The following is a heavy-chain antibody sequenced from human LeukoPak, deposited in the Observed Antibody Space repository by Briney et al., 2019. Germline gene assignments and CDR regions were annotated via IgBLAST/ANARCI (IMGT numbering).Heavy chain of an antibody. D-gene: IGHD3-22*01. CDR1: GFTFSSYG. Sequence: GGSLRLSCAASGFTFSSYGMSWVRQAPGKGLEWVSAISGSGGSTYYADSVKGRFTISRDNSKNTLYLQMNSLRAEDTAVYYCAKKDRYYDSSGYYARYYFDYWGQGTLVTVSS. V-gene: IGHV3-23*01. CDR3: AKKDRYYDSSGYYARYYFDY. CDR2: ISGSGGST. J-gene: IGHJ4*02.